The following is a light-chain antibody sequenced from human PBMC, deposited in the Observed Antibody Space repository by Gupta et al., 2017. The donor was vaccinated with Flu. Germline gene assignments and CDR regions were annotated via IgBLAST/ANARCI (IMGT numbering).Light chain of an antibody. CDR2: DDS. J-gene: IGLJ2*01. Sequence: SSVLPPPPSVSAAPGPAARITCGGNNIGSKSVHWYQQKPGQAPVLVVYDDSDRPAGIPERFSGSNSGNTATLTISRVEAGEEADYYCQVGDSSSDHPFGGGTKLTVL. V-gene: IGLV3-21*02. CDR3: QVGDSSSDHP. CDR1: NIGSKS.